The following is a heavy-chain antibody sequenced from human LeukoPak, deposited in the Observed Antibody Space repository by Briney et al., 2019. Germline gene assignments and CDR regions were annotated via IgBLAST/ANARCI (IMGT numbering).Heavy chain of an antibody. J-gene: IGHJ3*02. CDR3: ASQGGSYAYVFDI. D-gene: IGHD1-26*01. CDR1: GGSISGYY. V-gene: IGHV4-59*01. Sequence: SETLSLTCTVSGGSISGYYWSWIRQPPGKGLEWIGYIPYSGSTNYNPSLKSRVTISVDTSSNQFSLKLTSVTAADTAVYYCASQGGSYAYVFDIWGQGTMVTVSS. CDR2: IPYSGST.